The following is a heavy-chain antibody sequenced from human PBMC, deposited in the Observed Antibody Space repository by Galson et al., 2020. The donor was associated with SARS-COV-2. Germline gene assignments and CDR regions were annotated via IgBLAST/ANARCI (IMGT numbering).Heavy chain of an antibody. V-gene: IGHV3-74*01. D-gene: IGHD3-3*01. J-gene: IGHJ6*03. CDR3: ARIPSDYYDFWGGDYNPVDYYYYMDS. CDR1: GFTFSSYW. Sequence: GGSLRLSCAASGFTFSSYWMPWVRQAPGKGLVWVSRINSDGSSTSYANSVQGRFTISRDNAKNTLYLKMNSLRAEDTAVYYCARIPSDYYDFWGGDYNPVDYYYYMDSWGKGTTVTVTS. CDR2: INSDGSST.